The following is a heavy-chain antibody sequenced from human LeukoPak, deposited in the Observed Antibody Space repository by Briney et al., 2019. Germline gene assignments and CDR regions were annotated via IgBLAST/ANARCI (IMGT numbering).Heavy chain of an antibody. CDR2: IWYDGTNK. CDR1: GFIFSSYG. J-gene: IGHJ4*02. Sequence: GGSLRLSCVASGFIFSSYGMHWVRQAPGKGLEWVTVIWYDGTNKYYGDSVKGRFTISRDNSKNTLYLQINSLRVEDTAVYYCARDKIYDFWSGHNFDYWGQGTLVTVSS. V-gene: IGHV3-33*01. CDR3: ARDKIYDFWSGHNFDY. D-gene: IGHD3-3*01.